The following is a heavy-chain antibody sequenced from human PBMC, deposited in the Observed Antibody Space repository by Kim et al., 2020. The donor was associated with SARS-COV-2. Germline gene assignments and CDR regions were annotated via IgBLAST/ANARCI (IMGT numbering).Heavy chain of an antibody. CDR1: GFTFSDYY. CDR3: ARFTYYYDSSGPLGAFDI. CDR2: ISSSGSTI. Sequence: GGSLRLSCAASGFTFSDYYMSWIRQAPGKGLEWVSYISSSGSTIYYADSVKGRFTISRDNAKNSLYLQMNSLRAEDTAVYYCARFTYYYDSSGPLGAFDIWGQGTMVTVSS. D-gene: IGHD3-22*01. V-gene: IGHV3-11*04. J-gene: IGHJ3*02.